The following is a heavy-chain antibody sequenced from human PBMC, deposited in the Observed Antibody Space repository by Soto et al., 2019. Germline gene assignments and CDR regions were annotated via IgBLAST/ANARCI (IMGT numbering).Heavy chain of an antibody. CDR2: LYYTGST. CDR3: ARGGGYDFRSSQAPPIDV. D-gene: IGHD3-3*01. Sequence: PSETLSLTCNVSGGSISAFYWSWIRQSPGKRLEWIGYLYYTGSTNYNPALKSRVTISLDTSKNQFSLKVRSVTAADTAVYYCARGGGYDFRSSQAPPIDVWGQGTTVTVSS. J-gene: IGHJ6*02. CDR1: GGSISAFY. V-gene: IGHV4-59*01.